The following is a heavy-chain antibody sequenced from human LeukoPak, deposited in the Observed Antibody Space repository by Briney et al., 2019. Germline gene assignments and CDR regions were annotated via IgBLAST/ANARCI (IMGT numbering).Heavy chain of an antibody. CDR3: ARESDMDV. CDR2: IYYSGST. J-gene: IGHJ6*02. CDR1: GGSISSSSYY. Sequence: SETLSLTCTVSGGSISSSSYYWGWIRQPPGKGLEWIGSIYYSGSTYYNPSLKSRVTISVDTSKNQFSLKLSSVTAADTAVYYCARESDMDVWGQGTTVTVSS. V-gene: IGHV4-39*02. D-gene: IGHD3-3*01.